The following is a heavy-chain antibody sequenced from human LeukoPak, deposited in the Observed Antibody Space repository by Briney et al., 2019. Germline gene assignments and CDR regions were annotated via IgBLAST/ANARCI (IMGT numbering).Heavy chain of an antibody. CDR2: INHSGST. D-gene: IGHD4-23*01. CDR1: GGSISSSSYY. CDR3: ARKGATAGGTRAFDI. V-gene: IGHV4-39*07. J-gene: IGHJ3*02. Sequence: PSETLSLTCTVSGGSISSSSYYWGWIRQPPGQGLEWIGEINHSGSTLYDPFLKSRVTISLVTSKSQFSLKMSSMTAADTAVYYCARKGATAGGTRAFDIWGRGTMVTVPS.